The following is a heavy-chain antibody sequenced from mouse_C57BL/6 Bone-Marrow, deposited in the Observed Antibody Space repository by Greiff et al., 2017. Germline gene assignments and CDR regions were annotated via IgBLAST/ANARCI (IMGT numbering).Heavy chain of an antibody. CDR1: GYSITSGYY. J-gene: IGHJ2*01. V-gene: IGHV3-6*01. CDR3: ARGNYYYGSRVYFDY. D-gene: IGHD1-1*01. CDR2: ISYDGSN. Sequence: EVKLLESGPGLVKPSQSLSLTCSVTGYSITSGYYWNWIRQFPGNKLEWMGYISYDGSNNYNPSLKNRISITRDTSKNQFFLKLNSVTTEDTATYYCARGNYYYGSRVYFDYWGQGTTLTVSS.